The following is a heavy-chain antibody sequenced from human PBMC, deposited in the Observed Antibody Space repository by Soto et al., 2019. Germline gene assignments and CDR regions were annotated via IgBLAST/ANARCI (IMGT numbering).Heavy chain of an antibody. CDR3: ARSEWGSSSWYYFDD. V-gene: IGHV3-30-3*01. CDR2: ISYDGSNK. CDR1: GFTFSSYA. D-gene: IGHD6-13*01. Sequence: QVQLVESGGGVVQPGRSLRLSCAASGFTFSSYAMHWVRQAPGKGLEWVAVISYDGSNKYYADSVKGRFTISRDNSKNTLYLQMNSLRAEDTAVYYCARSEWGSSSWYYFDDWGQGTLVTVSA. J-gene: IGHJ4*02.